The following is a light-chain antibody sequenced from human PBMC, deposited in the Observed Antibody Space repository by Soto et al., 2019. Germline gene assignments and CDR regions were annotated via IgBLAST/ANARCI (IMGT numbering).Light chain of an antibody. CDR1: TSNIGSNT. CDR3: TTWDDSLNGVV. CDR2: NND. V-gene: IGLV1-44*01. Sequence: QSVLTQPPSASGTPGQKVTISCSGSTSNIGSNTLTWYQQLPGAAPKLLIYNNDQRPSGVPDRFSGSKSGTSASLAISGLQSEDEADYHCTTWDDSLNGVVFGGGTKLTVL. J-gene: IGLJ2*01.